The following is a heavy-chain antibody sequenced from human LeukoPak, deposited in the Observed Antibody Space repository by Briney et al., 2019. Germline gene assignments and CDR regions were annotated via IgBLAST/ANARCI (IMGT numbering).Heavy chain of an antibody. CDR1: AFPFSNYA. Sequence: PGTSLRLSCTASAFPFSNYAMNWVRQTPGKGLEWVALISFDGGKIYYADSMKGRFTISRDNSKNTLFLQMNSLTVEDTAVYYCARDPAKGAATYFDDWGQGTLVTVSS. D-gene: IGHD2-15*01. CDR2: ISFDGGKI. V-gene: IGHV3-30*04. CDR3: ARDPAKGAATYFDD. J-gene: IGHJ4*02.